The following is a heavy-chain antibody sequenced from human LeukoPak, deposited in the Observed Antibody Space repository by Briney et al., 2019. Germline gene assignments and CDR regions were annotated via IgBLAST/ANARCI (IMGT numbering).Heavy chain of an antibody. J-gene: IGHJ3*02. D-gene: IGHD1-1*01. CDR1: GGTFSSYA. V-gene: IGHV1-69*13. CDR3: ARDLVGTTGTTQRAFDI. Sequence: GASVKVSCKASGGTFSSYAISWVRQAPGQGLEWMGGIIPIFGTANYAQKFQGRVTITADESTSTAYMELSSLRSEDTAVYYCARDLVGTTGTTQRAFDIWGQGTMVTVSS. CDR2: IIPIFGTA.